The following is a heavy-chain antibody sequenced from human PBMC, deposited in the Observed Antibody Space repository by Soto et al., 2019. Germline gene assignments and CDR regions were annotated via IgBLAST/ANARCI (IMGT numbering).Heavy chain of an antibody. V-gene: IGHV3-30*14. Sequence: GGSLRLSCAASGFTVTAYTMHWVRQAPGKGLEWVAVISSGGNHKYYADSVKGRFTISRDTSTNTLYLQMNSLRAEDTAVYYCARAYGGNPALFDPWGQGTLVTVSS. CDR1: GFTVTAYT. CDR2: ISSGGNHK. J-gene: IGHJ5*02. CDR3: ARAYGGNPALFDP. D-gene: IGHD4-17*01.